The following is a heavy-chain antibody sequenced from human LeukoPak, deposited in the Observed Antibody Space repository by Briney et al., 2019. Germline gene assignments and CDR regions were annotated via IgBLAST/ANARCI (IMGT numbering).Heavy chain of an antibody. J-gene: IGHJ4*02. Sequence: GGSLRLSCAASGFTFSIYAMSWVRQAPGKGLEWVSAISGSGGTAYYADSVKGRFTISRDNSKNTLYLQMNSLRAEDTAVYYCARGIAGYYGSGSYLNDYWGQGTLVTVSS. CDR3: ARGIAGYYGSGSYLNDY. CDR2: ISGSGGTA. D-gene: IGHD3-10*01. V-gene: IGHV3-23*01. CDR1: GFTFSIYA.